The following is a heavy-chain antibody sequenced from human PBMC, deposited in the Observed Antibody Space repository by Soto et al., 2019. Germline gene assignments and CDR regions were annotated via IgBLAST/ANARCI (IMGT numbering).Heavy chain of an antibody. CDR2: IIPIFGTA. Sequence: SVKVSFKASGGTFSSYAISWVRQAPGQGLEWMGGIIPIFGTANYAQKFQGRVTITADESTSTAYMELSSLRSEDTAVYYCAGHIAVAGTRRRGIDYWGQGTLVTVSS. J-gene: IGHJ4*02. D-gene: IGHD6-19*01. CDR1: GGTFSSYA. CDR3: AGHIAVAGTRRRGIDY. V-gene: IGHV1-69*13.